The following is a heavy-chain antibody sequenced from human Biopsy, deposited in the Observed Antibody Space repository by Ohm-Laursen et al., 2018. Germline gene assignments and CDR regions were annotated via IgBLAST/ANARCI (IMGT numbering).Heavy chain of an antibody. J-gene: IGHJ4*02. CDR2: INPSGSTT. CDR3: ARNTGWYGDLYYFDY. Sequence: ASVKVSCKASGYSLTSYYMHWVRQAPGQGLEWMGMINPSGSTTSYPQIFQGRVTMTRGTSKSTVYMELSSLRSADTAVYFCARNTGWYGDLYYFDYWGQGTLVTVSS. CDR1: GYSLTSYY. V-gene: IGHV1-46*01. D-gene: IGHD6-19*01.